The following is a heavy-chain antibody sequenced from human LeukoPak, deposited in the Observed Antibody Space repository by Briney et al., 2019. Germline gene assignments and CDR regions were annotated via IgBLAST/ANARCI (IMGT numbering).Heavy chain of an antibody. J-gene: IGHJ5*02. V-gene: IGHV4-38-2*02. Sequence: SETLSLTCIVTGYSITSGYYWAWIRQPPGKGLEWIGSIYPSGITNYNPSLKSRVTISVDTSKNQFSLKLSSVTAADTAVYYCARRPMVRGVISRGWFDPWGQGTLVTVSS. CDR3: ARRPMVRGVISRGWFDP. CDR2: IYPSGIT. D-gene: IGHD3-10*01. CDR1: GYSITSGYY.